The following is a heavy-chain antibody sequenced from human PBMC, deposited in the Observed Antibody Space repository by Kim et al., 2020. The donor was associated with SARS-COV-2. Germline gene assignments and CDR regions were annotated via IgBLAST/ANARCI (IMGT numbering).Heavy chain of an antibody. D-gene: IGHD1-26*01. Sequence: GSLRLSCAASGFTFSSYWMHWVRQAPGKGLVWVSRINSDGGTTSYADSEKGRFTISRDNAKSTLYLQMNSLRAEDTAVYHCASRRYTGTYYYFDYWGQG. V-gene: IGHV3-74*01. CDR1: GFTFSSYW. CDR2: INSDGGTT. CDR3: ASRRYTGTYYYFDY. J-gene: IGHJ4*02.